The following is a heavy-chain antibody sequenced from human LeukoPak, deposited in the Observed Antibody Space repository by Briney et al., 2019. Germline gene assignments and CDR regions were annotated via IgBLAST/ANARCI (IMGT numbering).Heavy chain of an antibody. Sequence: SETLSLTCIVSGGSISSYYWSWIRQPPGKGLEWIGYIYYSGSTSYNPSLKSRITMSIDKSKNQFSLDLNSVTAADTAVYYCARSDYGDYENDYWGQGILVTVSS. V-gene: IGHV4-59*08. J-gene: IGHJ4*02. CDR1: GGSISSYY. CDR3: ARSDYGDYENDY. CDR2: IYYSGST. D-gene: IGHD4-17*01.